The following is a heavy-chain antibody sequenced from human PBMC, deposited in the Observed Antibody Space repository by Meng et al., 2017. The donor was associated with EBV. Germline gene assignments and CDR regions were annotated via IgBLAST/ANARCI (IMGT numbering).Heavy chain of an antibody. Sequence: QGQLVQSGAEVKKPGASVKVSCKASGYTFTSYYLHWVRQAPGQGLEWMGIIIPAGGNTNYAQKFRGRFTMTRDTSTSTVYMDLSILTSEDTAVYYCVRELVGGTFDYWGQGTLVTASS. CDR3: VRELVGGTFDY. J-gene: IGHJ4*02. CDR1: GYTFTSYY. V-gene: IGHV1-46*01. D-gene: IGHD1/OR15-1a*01. CDR2: IIPAGGNT.